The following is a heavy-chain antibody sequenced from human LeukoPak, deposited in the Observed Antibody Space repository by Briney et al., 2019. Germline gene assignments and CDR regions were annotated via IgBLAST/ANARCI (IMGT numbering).Heavy chain of an antibody. V-gene: IGHV1-24*01. D-gene: IGHD4-17*01. J-gene: IGHJ4*02. Sequence: GASVKVSCKVSGYTLTELSMHWVRQAPGKGLEWMGGFDPEDGETIYAQKFQGRVTMTEDASTDTAYMELSSLRSEDTAVYYCATESLYGDYTHVDFDYRGQGTLVTVSS. CDR1: GYTLTELS. CDR3: ATESLYGDYTHVDFDY. CDR2: FDPEDGET.